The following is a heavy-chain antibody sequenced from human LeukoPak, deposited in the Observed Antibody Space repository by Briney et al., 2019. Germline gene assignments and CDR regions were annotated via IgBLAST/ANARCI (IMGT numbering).Heavy chain of an antibody. CDR2: ISSSGNTI. CDR3: ARAYGDDY. V-gene: IGHV3-48*01. D-gene: IGHD4-17*01. CDR1: GFTFSTYG. J-gene: IGHJ4*02. Sequence: GGSLRLSCAASGFTFSTYGMNWVRQAPGKGLQWVSYISSSGNTIYDADSVKGRFTISRDNAKNSLYLQMNSLRAEDTAVYYCARAYGDDYWGRGTLVTVSS.